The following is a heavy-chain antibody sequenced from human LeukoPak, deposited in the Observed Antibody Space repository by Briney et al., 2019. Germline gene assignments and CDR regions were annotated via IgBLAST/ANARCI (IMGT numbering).Heavy chain of an antibody. J-gene: IGHJ4*02. V-gene: IGHV1-69*05. CDR2: IIPIFGTA. CDR3: ARGATPYYYDSSGSYYFDY. Sequence: ASVKVSCKASGGTFSSYAISWVRQAPGQGLEWMGRIIPIFGTANYAQKFQGRVTITTDESTSTAYMELSSLRSEDTAVYYCARGATPYYYDSSGSYYFDYWGQGTLVTVSS. D-gene: IGHD3-22*01. CDR1: GGTFSSYA.